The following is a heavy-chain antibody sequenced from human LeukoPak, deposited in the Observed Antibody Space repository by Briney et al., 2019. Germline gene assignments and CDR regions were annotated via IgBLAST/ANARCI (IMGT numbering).Heavy chain of an antibody. D-gene: IGHD3-10*01. V-gene: IGHV4-59*01. Sequence: SETLSLTCTVSGGSISSYYWSWIRQPPGKGLEWIGYTYYSGSTNYNPSLKSRVTISVDTSKNQFSLKLSSVTAADTAVYYCVAFRITMVRGVIDDYWGQGTLVTVSS. CDR1: GGSISSYY. J-gene: IGHJ4*02. CDR2: TYYSGST. CDR3: VAFRITMVRGVIDDY.